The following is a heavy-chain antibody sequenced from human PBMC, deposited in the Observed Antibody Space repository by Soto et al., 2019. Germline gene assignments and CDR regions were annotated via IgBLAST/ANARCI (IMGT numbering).Heavy chain of an antibody. V-gene: IGHV4-30-4*01. CDR3: ARGRGPDAAGGIAGYYFDS. CDR1: GGSFTGGEYY. J-gene: IGHJ4*02. D-gene: IGHD2-21*01. Sequence: QVQLQESGPGLVKPSQTLSLSCIVSGGSFTGGEYYWTWIRQPPGKGLEWIGYFYYTGNTYYNPSHQSRITISLDTSKTQLSLRLNSVTAADTAVYYCARGRGPDAAGGIAGYYFDSWGQGALVTVSS. CDR2: FYYTGNT.